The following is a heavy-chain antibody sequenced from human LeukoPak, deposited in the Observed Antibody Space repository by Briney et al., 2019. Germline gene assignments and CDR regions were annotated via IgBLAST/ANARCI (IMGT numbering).Heavy chain of an antibody. CDR3: ASGAYSYYYMDV. D-gene: IGHD1-26*01. CDR1: GGSISTSNYY. CDR2: IFYSGST. V-gene: IGHV4-39*07. Sequence: SETLSLTCTVSGGSISTSNYYWGWVRQPPGKALEWIGNIFYSGSTYYSPSLKSRVTISVDTSKNQFSLRLSSVTAADTAVYYCASGAYSYYYMDVWGKGTTVTISS. J-gene: IGHJ6*03.